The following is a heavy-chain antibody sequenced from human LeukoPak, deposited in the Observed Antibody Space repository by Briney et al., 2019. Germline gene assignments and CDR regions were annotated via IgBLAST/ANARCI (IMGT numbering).Heavy chain of an antibody. CDR3: ARGYSSSWYGIDY. D-gene: IGHD6-13*01. Sequence: SETLSLTCTVSGGSISSGSYYWSWIRQPAGKGLEWIGRIYTSGSTNYNPSLKSRVTISVDTSKNQFSLKLSSVTAADTAVYYCARGYSSSWYGIDYWGQGTLVTVSS. J-gene: IGHJ4*02. CDR1: GGSISSGSYY. V-gene: IGHV4-61*02. CDR2: IYTSGST.